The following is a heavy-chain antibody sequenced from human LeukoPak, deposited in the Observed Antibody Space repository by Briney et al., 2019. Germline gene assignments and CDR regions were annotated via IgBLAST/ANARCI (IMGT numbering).Heavy chain of an antibody. V-gene: IGHV4-59*10. J-gene: IGHJ3*02. CDR1: GGSVSSYS. Sequence: PSETLSLTCAVYGGSVSSYSWSWLRQPAGRELEWIGRVYTSGSTTYYPSLKSRVTMSVDTSKKQCSLKLSSVTAAYTAVYYCARVGVAGTFDMWSQGRMVTVSS. CDR3: ARVGVAGTFDM. CDR2: VYTSGST. D-gene: IGHD2-15*01.